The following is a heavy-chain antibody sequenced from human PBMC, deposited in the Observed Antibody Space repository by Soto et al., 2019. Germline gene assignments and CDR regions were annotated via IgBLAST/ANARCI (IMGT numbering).Heavy chain of an antibody. V-gene: IGHV3-53*01. CDR1: GFTVSSNY. CDR3: ATAVAAHGTGANGMDV. J-gene: IGHJ6*02. Sequence: EVQLVESGGGLIQPGGSLRLSCAASGFTVSSNYMSWVRQAPGKGLEWVSVIYNGGSTYYADSVKGRFTISRDNSKNTPLLPTNSRRSGDTAVSHWATAVAAHGTGANGMDVWGQGPTVTVSS. CDR2: IYNGGST. D-gene: IGHD6-13*01.